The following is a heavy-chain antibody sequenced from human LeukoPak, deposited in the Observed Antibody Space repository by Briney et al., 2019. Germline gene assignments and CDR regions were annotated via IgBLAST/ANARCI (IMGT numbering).Heavy chain of an antibody. Sequence: GGSLRLSCAASGFSFSSYGMSWVRQGPGKGLEWVSTITGSGGNTDYADSVEGRFTISRDNSKNTLYLQMHSLRAEDTAVYYCAVDWYDSSGYGTFDYWGQGTLVTVSS. D-gene: IGHD3-22*01. J-gene: IGHJ4*02. CDR3: AVDWYDSSGYGTFDY. CDR2: ITGSGGNT. CDR1: GFSFSSYG. V-gene: IGHV3-23*01.